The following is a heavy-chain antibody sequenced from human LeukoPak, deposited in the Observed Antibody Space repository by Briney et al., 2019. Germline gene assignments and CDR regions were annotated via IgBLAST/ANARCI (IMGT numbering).Heavy chain of an antibody. J-gene: IGHJ5*02. CDR2: INPNSGGT. CDR3: ARASHELLWIVSYWFDP. D-gene: IGHD2-2*01. CDR1: GYTFTGYY. V-gene: IGHV1-2*02. Sequence: ALVKVSCKASGYTFTGYYMHWVRQAPGQGLEWMGWINPNSGGTNYAQKFQGRVTMTRDTSISTAYMELSRLRSDDTAVYYCARASHELLWIVSYWFDPWGQGTLVTVSS.